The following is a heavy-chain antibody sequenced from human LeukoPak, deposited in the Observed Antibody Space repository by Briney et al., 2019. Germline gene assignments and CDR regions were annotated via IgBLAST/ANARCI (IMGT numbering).Heavy chain of an antibody. Sequence: PSETLSLTCTVSGGSISSYYWSGIREPPGKGLEGSGYIYYNGSTNYNPSLKSRVTISVDTSKNQFSLKLSSVTAADTAVYYCARHGDQYSSSWTSDWFDPWGQGTLVTVSS. V-gene: IGHV4-59*08. CDR2: IYYNGST. CDR3: ARHGDQYSSSWTSDWFDP. J-gene: IGHJ5*02. D-gene: IGHD6-13*01. CDR1: GGSISSYY.